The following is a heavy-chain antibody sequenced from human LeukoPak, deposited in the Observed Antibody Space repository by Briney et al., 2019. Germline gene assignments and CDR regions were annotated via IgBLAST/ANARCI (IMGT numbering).Heavy chain of an antibody. J-gene: IGHJ4*02. V-gene: IGHV1-69*13. CDR3: ARAESIAFDY. Sequence: ASVKVSCKASGYTFTSYDINWVRQAPGQGLEWMGGIIPIFGTASYAQKFQGRVTITADESTSTAYMELSSLRSEDTAVYYCARAESIAFDYWGQGTLVTVSS. D-gene: IGHD6-6*01. CDR1: GYTFTSYD. CDR2: IIPIFGTA.